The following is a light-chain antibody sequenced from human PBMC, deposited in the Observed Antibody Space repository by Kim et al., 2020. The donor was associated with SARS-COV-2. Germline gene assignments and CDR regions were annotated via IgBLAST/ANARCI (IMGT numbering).Light chain of an antibody. Sequence: EIVLTQSPGTLSLSPVERATRSCRARQSVSSNLVAWYQQKPGQAPRLLIYGASSRPGGIPDRFSGSGSGTDFTLTIIRLEPEDFAVYYCQQYCISPYTFGQWTQLQ. CDR3: QQYCISPYT. V-gene: IGKV3-20*01. J-gene: IGKJ2*01. CDR1: QSVSSNL. CDR2: GAS.